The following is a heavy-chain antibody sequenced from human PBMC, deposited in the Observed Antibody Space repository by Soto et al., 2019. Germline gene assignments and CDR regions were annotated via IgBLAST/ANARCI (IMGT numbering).Heavy chain of an antibody. D-gene: IGHD3-3*01. Sequence: SVTLSITCAGAGVTVSGYYSVLVRPPPGKGLEWIGEINHSGSTNYNPSLKSRVTISVDTSKNQFSLKLSSVTAADSAVYYCARYDFWSGYSEDYWGQGTLVTVSS. V-gene: IGHV4-34*01. CDR3: ARYDFWSGYSEDY. J-gene: IGHJ4*02. CDR2: INHSGST. CDR1: GVTVSGYY.